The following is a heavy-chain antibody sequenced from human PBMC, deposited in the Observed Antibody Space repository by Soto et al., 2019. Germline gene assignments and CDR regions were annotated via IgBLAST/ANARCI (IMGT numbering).Heavy chain of an antibody. J-gene: IGHJ6*02. CDR2: INAGNGNT. D-gene: IGHD2-2*01. CDR1: GYSFTSYA. V-gene: IGHV1-3*01. CDR3: ARGVENIVVVLDVFGYYGMDV. Sequence: QVQLVQSGAEVKKPVASVKVSCKASGYSFTSYAIYWVRQAPGQRLEWMGWINAGNGNTKYSQKWQGRLSVTGDTSASTAHMELSSVRSEDTAVYFCARGVENIVVVLDVFGYYGMDVWGQGTTVTVSS.